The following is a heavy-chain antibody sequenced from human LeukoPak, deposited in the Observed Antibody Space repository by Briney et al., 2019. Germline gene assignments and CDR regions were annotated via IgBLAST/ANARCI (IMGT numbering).Heavy chain of an antibody. J-gene: IGHJ4*02. CDR2: ISGSGGST. D-gene: IGHD3-3*01. CDR3: ANPLNHDFWSGYYPRFDY. V-gene: IGHV3-23*01. Sequence: GGSLRLSCAASGFTFSSYAMSWVRQAPGKGLEWVSAISGSGGSTYYADSVKGRFTISRDNSKNTLYLQMNSLRAEDTAVYYCANPLNHDFWSGYYPRFDYWGQGTLVTVSS. CDR1: GFTFSSYA.